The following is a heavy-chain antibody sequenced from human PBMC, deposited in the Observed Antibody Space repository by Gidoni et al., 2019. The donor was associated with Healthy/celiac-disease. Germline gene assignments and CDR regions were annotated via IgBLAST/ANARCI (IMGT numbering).Heavy chain of an antibody. D-gene: IGHD2-21*02. Sequence: QVQLVESGGGVVQPGRSLRLSCAASGFTFSSYAMHWVRQAPGKGLEWVAVISYDGSNKYYADSVKGRFTISRDNSKNTLYLQMNSLRAEDTAVYYCARPKLRSTEDYFDYWGQGTLVTVSS. CDR3: ARPKLRSTEDYFDY. J-gene: IGHJ4*02. CDR1: GFTFSSYA. CDR2: ISYDGSNK. V-gene: IGHV3-30-3*01.